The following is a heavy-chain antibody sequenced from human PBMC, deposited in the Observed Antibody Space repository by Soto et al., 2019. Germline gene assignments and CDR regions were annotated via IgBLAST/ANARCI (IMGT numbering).Heavy chain of an antibody. CDR3: ARLGGYYQAFDN. V-gene: IGHV4-59*08. CDR1: GGSIRDYY. CDR2: IYYTGTT. J-gene: IGHJ4*02. D-gene: IGHD3-22*01. Sequence: SETLSLTCTVSGGSIRDYYWSWIRQPPGKGLEWIGYIYYTGTTTYNPSLKSRLTISEDTSKNQFSLKLRSVTSADTAMYYCARLGGYYQAFDNWGQGTLVTVSS.